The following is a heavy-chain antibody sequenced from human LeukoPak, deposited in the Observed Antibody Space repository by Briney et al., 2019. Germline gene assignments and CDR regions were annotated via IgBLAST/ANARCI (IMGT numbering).Heavy chain of an antibody. D-gene: IGHD4-17*01. CDR2: MNPNSGNT. CDR3: AREVGGATVTTLGYYYYSMDV. J-gene: IGHJ6*02. V-gene: IGHV1-8*01. CDR1: GYTFTSYD. Sequence: ASVKVSCKASGYTFTSYDINWVRQATGQGLEWMGWMNPNSGNTGYAQKFQGRVTMTRNTSISTAYMELSSLRSEDTAVYYCAREVGGATVTTLGYYYYSMDVWGQGTTVTVSS.